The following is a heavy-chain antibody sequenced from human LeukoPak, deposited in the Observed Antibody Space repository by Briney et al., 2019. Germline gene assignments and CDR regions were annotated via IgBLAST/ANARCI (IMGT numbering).Heavy chain of an antibody. CDR2: IYYSGST. D-gene: IGHD3-10*01. J-gene: IGHJ3*02. CDR3: ARHIGVRGVAGDGFDI. V-gene: IGHV4-39*01. Sequence: KPSETLSLTCTVCGGSISSSSYYWGWIRQPPGKGLEWIGSIYYSGSTYYNPSLKSRVTISVDTSKNQFSLKLSSVTAADTAVYDCARHIGVRGVAGDGFDIWGQGTMVTVSS. CDR1: GGSISSSSYY.